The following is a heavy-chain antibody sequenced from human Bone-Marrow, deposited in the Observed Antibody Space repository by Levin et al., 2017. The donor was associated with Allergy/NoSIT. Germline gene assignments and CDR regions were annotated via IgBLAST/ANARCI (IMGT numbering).Heavy chain of an antibody. D-gene: IGHD1-26*01. CDR2: ISGSGGST. V-gene: IGHV3-23*01. J-gene: IGHJ4*02. CDR1: GFTFTTYG. Sequence: PGGSLRLSCAASGFTFTTYGMTWVRQAPGKGLEWVSAISGSGGSTYYADSVKGRFTISRDNSKNTLYLHMNSLRAEDTAVYYCARGATTPDNWGQGTLVTVSP. CDR3: ARGATTPDN.